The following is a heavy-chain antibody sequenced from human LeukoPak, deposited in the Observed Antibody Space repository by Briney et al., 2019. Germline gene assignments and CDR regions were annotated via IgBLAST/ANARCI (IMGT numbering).Heavy chain of an antibody. CDR1: GGSISTYY. CDR3: ARGGYDSDFDY. Sequence: SETLSLTCTVSGGSISTYYWSWIRLPPGKGLEWIAYIYFTGRTQYNPSLMSRVTISEDTSKNQFSLRLSSVTPADTAVYYCARGGYDSDFDYWGQGTLVTVSS. V-gene: IGHV4-59*01. D-gene: IGHD3-3*01. CDR2: IYFTGRT. J-gene: IGHJ4*02.